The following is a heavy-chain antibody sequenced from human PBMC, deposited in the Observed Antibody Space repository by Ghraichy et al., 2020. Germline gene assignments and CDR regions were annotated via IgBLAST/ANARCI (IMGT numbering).Heavy chain of an antibody. V-gene: IGHV3-53*01. CDR3: ARTTKTYYYDGLDV. J-gene: IGHJ6*02. D-gene: IGHD1-14*01. CDR2: IYSGGTI. CDR1: GFTVSSNY. Sequence: LSLTCAASGFTVSSNYMSWVRQAPGKGLEWVSVIYSGGTIYYADSVKGRFTISRDNSKNTLYLQMNSLRVEEPAVYYCARTTKTYYYDGLDVWGQGTTVTVSS.